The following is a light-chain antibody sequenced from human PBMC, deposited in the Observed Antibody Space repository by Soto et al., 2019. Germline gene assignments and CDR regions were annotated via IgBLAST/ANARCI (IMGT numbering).Light chain of an antibody. CDR3: QQYNNWPRT. Sequence: DIQMTQSPSSLSASVGDRVTITCRASQSISSYLNWYQQKPGKAPKLLIYAASSLESGVPSRFSGSGSGTEFTLTISSLQPDDFAVYYCQQYNNWPRTFGQGTRLEIK. V-gene: IGKV1-39*01. CDR2: AAS. CDR1: QSISSY. J-gene: IGKJ5*01.